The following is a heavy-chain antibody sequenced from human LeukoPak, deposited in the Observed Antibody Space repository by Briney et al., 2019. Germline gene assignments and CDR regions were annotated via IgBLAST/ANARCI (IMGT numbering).Heavy chain of an antibody. J-gene: IGHJ6*03. V-gene: IGHV3-48*03. D-gene: IGHD5-12*01. CDR2: IGSSDSTT. CDR3: ARDHTGYEYGSFTYHYQYMDV. Sequence: GGSLRLSCVASGFTFSSYEMNWVRQAPGKGLEWLSYIGSSDSTTHYADSVKGRFTISRDNAKNSMYLQMNSRRADDTAVYYCARDHTGYEYGSFTYHYQYMDVWGKGTTVTVSS. CDR1: GFTFSSYE.